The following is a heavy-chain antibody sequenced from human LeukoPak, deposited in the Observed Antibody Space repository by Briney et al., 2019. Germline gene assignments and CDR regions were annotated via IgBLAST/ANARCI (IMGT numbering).Heavy chain of an antibody. Sequence: PGGSLRLSCAASGFTFSSYWMSWVRQAPGKGLEWVANIKQDGSEKYYVDSVKGRFTISRDNARNSLYLQMNSLRAEDTAVYYCVNHRYSSGWVAFDIWGQGTMVTVSS. CDR2: IKQDGSEK. J-gene: IGHJ3*02. CDR3: VNHRYSSGWVAFDI. CDR1: GFTFSSYW. V-gene: IGHV3-7*01. D-gene: IGHD6-19*01.